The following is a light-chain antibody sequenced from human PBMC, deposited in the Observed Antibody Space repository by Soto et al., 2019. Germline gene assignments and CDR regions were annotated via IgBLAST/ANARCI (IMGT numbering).Light chain of an antibody. CDR3: QLYGSSPPRT. J-gene: IGKJ1*01. Sequence: EIVLTQSPGTLSLSPGERATLSCRASQSVSSIYLGWYQQKPGQAPRLLIYGASSRATGIPDGFSGSGSGTDFTLTIARLEPEDFAVYYCQLYGSSPPRTFGQGTKVEIK. CDR1: QSVSSIY. CDR2: GAS. V-gene: IGKV3-20*01.